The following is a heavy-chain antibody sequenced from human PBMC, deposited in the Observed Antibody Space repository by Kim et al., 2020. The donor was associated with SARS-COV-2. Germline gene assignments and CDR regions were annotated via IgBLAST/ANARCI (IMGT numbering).Heavy chain of an antibody. CDR2: IYYSGST. CDR3: ASDIAARRWSYYYGMDV. J-gene: IGHJ6*02. D-gene: IGHD6-6*01. Sequence: SETLSLTCTVSGGSISSSSYYWGWIRQPPGKGLEWIGSIYYSGSTYYNPSLKSRVTISVDTSKNQFSLKLSSVTAADTAVYYCASDIAARRWSYYYGMDVWGQGTTVTVSS. V-gene: IGHV4-39*01. CDR1: GGSISSSSYY.